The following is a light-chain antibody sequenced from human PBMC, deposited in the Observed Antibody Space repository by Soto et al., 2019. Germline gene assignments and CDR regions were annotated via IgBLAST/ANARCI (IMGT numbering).Light chain of an antibody. CDR2: STN. J-gene: IGLJ3*02. V-gene: IGLV1-44*01. Sequence: QSVLTQPPSTSGTPGQRVTISCSGSRSNIGRSTVNWYQQLPGTAPKVLVYSTNQRPSGVPDRVSGSKSGTSASLAISGLQSEDEADYYCAAWDDTRSVWVFGGGTKLSVL. CDR3: AAWDDTRSVWV. CDR1: RSNIGRST.